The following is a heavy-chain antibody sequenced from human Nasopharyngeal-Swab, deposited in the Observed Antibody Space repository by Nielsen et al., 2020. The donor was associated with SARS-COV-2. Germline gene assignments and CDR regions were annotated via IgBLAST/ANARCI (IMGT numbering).Heavy chain of an antibody. J-gene: IGHJ4*02. CDR3: TTDFYFDY. Sequence: GESLKISCAASGFIFSASAMHWVRQASGKGPEWLGRIGDKAHNYATTYGASMKGRFTISRDDSKNTAFLQMDSLKTEDTALYYCTTDFYFDYWGQGTLVTVSS. V-gene: IGHV3-73*01. CDR1: GFIFSASA. CDR2: IGDKAHNYAT.